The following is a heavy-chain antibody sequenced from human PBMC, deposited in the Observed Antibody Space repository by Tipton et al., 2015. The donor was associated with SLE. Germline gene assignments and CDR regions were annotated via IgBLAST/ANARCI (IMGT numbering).Heavy chain of an antibody. D-gene: IGHD2-21*01. J-gene: IGHJ4*02. CDR1: GGSISSNY. Sequence: TLSLTCTVSGGSISSNYWSWIRQPPGKGLEWIAYIHYSGITNYNPSLKSRVTISLDTSKNQFSLKLSSVTAADTAVYYCARFAYCGANCFYHFDQWGQGNLVTVSS. CDR2: IHYSGIT. CDR3: ARFAYCGANCFYHFDQ. V-gene: IGHV4-59*01.